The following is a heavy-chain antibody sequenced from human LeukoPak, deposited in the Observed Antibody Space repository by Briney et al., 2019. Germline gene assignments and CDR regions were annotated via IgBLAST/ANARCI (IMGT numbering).Heavy chain of an antibody. CDR1: GGSFSGYY. CDR3: ARATTAYCAGGVCPNFDY. CDR2: INHSGST. D-gene: IGHD2-8*02. V-gene: IGHV4-34*01. Sequence: RTSETLSLTCAVYGGSFSGYYWSWIRQPPGKGLEWIGEINHSGSTNYNPSLKSRVTISVDTSKNQFSLKLSSVTAADTALYYCARATTAYCAGGVCPNFDYWGQGTLVTVSS. J-gene: IGHJ4*02.